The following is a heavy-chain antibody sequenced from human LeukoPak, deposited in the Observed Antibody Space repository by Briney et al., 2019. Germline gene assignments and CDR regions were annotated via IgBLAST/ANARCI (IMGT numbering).Heavy chain of an antibody. CDR3: ARDLLGEYYFDY. D-gene: IGHD3-10*01. J-gene: IGHJ4*02. V-gene: IGHV3-66*01. Sequence: GGSLRLSCAASGFTFSSNYMSWVRQAPGKGLEWVSVIYSGGSTYYADSVKGRFTISRDNSKNTLYLQMNSLRAEDTAVYYCARDLLGEYYFDYWGQGTLVTVSS. CDR1: GFTFSSNY. CDR2: IYSGGST.